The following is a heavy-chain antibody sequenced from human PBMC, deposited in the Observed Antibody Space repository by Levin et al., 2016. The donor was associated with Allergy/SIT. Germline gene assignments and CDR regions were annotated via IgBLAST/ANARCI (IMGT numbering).Heavy chain of an antibody. J-gene: IGHJ4*02. CDR3: ARAQAVAGSGDY. CDR1: GYTFTGYY. CDR2: INPNSGGT. Sequence: ASVKVSCKASGYTFTGYYMHWVRQAPGQGLEWMGWINPNSGGTNYAQKFQGRVTMTRDTSISTAYMELSRLRSDDTAVYYCARAQAVAGSGDYWGQGTLVTVSS. D-gene: IGHD6-19*01. V-gene: IGHV1-2*02.